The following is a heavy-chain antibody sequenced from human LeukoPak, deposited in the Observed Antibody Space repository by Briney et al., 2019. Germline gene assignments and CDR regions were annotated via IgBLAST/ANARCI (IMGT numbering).Heavy chain of an antibody. J-gene: IGHJ4*02. CDR2: VFYSGTT. CDR3: ARHGGSLGYFDY. D-gene: IGHD1-26*01. V-gene: IGHV4-59*08. Sequence: SETLSLTCSVSGGSISTYYWSWIRQTPGKGLEWIGYVFYSGTTNYNPSLKGRVTISSDTSKNQFSLNLRSVNVAGTAIYYCARHGGSLGYFDYWGQGTLVTVSS. CDR1: GGSISTYY.